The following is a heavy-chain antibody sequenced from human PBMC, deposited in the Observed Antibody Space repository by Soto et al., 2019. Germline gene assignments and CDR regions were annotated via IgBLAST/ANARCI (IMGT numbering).Heavy chain of an antibody. CDR3: ARDIDIVVVPAANLFDY. J-gene: IGHJ4*02. CDR2: ISAYNGNT. CDR1: GYTFTSYG. D-gene: IGHD2-2*01. V-gene: IGHV1-18*01. Sequence: ASVKVSCKASGYTFTSYGISWVRQAPGQGLEWMGWISAYNGNTNYAQKLQGRVTMTTDTSTSTAYMELRSLRSDDTAVYYCARDIDIVVVPAANLFDYWGQGTLVTVSS.